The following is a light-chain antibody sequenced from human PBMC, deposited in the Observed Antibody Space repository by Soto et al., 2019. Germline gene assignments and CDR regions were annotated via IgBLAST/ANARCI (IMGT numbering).Light chain of an antibody. CDR1: ESIRTW. V-gene: IGKV1-5*01. CDR2: DAS. Sequence: DIQITHSPSTLSASIGDRVTITCRSSESIRTWLAWYQHKPGKAPKFLIYDASSLESGVPSRFSGSGSGTEFTLTISNLQPDDFATYFCQQYNNYPRTLGQGTKVDIK. J-gene: IGKJ1*01. CDR3: QQYNNYPRT.